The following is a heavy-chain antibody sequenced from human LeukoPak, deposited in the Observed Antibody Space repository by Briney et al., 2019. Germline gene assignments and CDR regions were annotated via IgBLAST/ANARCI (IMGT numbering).Heavy chain of an antibody. CDR3: ALYVSAHYGMDV. V-gene: IGHV3-74*01. CDR2: INSDGSST. Sequence: PGGSLRLSCAGSGFTFSSYWMHWVRQAPGKGLVWVSRINSDGSSTTYADSVKGRFTISRDNAKNTLYLQMNSLRAEDTAVYYRALYVSAHYGMDVWGQGTTVTVSS. J-gene: IGHJ6*02. CDR1: GFTFSSYW. D-gene: IGHD2-2*02.